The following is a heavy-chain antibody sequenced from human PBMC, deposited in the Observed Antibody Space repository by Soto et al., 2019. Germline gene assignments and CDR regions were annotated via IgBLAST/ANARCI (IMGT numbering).Heavy chain of an antibody. V-gene: IGHV3-30*18. D-gene: IGHD1-26*01. CDR1: GFTFSIYG. CDR2: ISYDGSNK. J-gene: IGHJ3*02. Sequence: GSLRLSCAASGFTFSIYGMHWVRQAPGKGLEWVAVISYDGSNKYYADSVKGRFTISRDNSKNTLYLQMNSLRAEDTAVYYCAKGFEVGATGHDAFDIWGQGTMVTVSS. CDR3: AKGFEVGATGHDAFDI.